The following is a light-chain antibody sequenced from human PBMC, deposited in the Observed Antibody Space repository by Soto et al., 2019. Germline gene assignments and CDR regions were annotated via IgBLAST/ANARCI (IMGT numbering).Light chain of an antibody. J-gene: IGKJ2*01. V-gene: IGKV3-20*01. CDR2: GAS. CDR1: QSVSSSY. CDR3: QQYGSSPRA. Sequence: VLTQSPGTLSLSPGERATLSCRASQSVSSSYLAWYQQKPGQAPRLLIYGASSRATGVPDRFSGSGSGTDFTLTISRLEPEDFAVYYCQQYGSSPRAFGQGTKLEIK.